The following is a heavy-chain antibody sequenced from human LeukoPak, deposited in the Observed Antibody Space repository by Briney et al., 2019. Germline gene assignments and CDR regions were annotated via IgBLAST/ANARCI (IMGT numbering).Heavy chain of an antibody. D-gene: IGHD5-18*01. CDR1: GGSISSYY. CDR2: IYYSGST. Sequence: MTSETLSLTCTVSGGSISSYYWSWIRQPPGEGLEWIGYIYYSGSTNYNPSLKSRVTISVDTSKNQFSLKLSSVTAADTAVYYCARVTAMVSEIDYWGQGTLVTVSS. J-gene: IGHJ4*02. V-gene: IGHV4-59*01. CDR3: ARVTAMVSEIDY.